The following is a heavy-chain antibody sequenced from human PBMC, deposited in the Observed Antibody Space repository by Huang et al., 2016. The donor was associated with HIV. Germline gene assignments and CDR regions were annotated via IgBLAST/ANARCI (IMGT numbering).Heavy chain of an antibody. CDR3: ARQDTSGWYADPYYFDY. J-gene: IGHJ4*02. CDR1: GGSISTSGYY. Sequence: QLQLQESGPGLVKPSETLSLTCTVSGGSISTSGYYWGWIRQPPGKGLEWIGSIYYSGSTSYSPSLKSRVTISVDTSKSQCSLKLSSVTAADTAVYYCARQDTSGWYADPYYFDYWGQGTLVTVSS. D-gene: IGHD6-19*01. V-gene: IGHV4-39*01. CDR2: IYYSGST.